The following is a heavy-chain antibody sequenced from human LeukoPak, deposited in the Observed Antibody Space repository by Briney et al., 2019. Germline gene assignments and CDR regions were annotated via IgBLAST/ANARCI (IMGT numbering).Heavy chain of an antibody. CDR3: ARLSVIPPNDAFDL. CDR1: GGSISSSSYY. Sequence: SETLTLTCTVSGGSISSSSYYWGWIRQPPGKRLEWIGSIFYSGNTHYSPSLKSRVTISLDTSKTQFSLRLSSVTAADTAVYHCARLSVIPPNDAFDLWGQGTMVTVSS. D-gene: IGHD2/OR15-2a*01. CDR2: IFYSGNT. J-gene: IGHJ3*01. V-gene: IGHV4-39*07.